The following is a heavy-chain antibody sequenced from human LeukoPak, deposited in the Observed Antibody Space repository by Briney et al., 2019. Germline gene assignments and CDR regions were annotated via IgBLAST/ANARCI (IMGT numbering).Heavy chain of an antibody. CDR2: ISSSSSYI. Sequence: GGSLRLSCAASGFTFGNYGMHWVRQAPGKGLEWFSFISSSSSYIYYADSVKGRFTISRDNAKNSLYLQMNSLRAEDTAVYYCARDRSANYDFWSGYSLDYWGQGTLVTVSS. CDR3: ARDRSANYDFWSGYSLDY. V-gene: IGHV3-21*01. D-gene: IGHD3-3*01. J-gene: IGHJ4*02. CDR1: GFTFGNYG.